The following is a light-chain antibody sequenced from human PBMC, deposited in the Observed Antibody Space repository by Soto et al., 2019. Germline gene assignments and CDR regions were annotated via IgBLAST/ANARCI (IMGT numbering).Light chain of an antibody. V-gene: IGLV2-8*01. CDR2: EVS. J-gene: IGLJ1*01. CDR3: SSFRV. CDR1: SSDVGGYNY. Sequence: ALTQPPSASGSPGQSVTISCIGTSSDVGGYNYVSWYQQHPGKAPKLMIYEVSKRPSGVPDRFSGSKSGNTASLTVSGLQAEDEADYYCSSFRVFGTGTKVTVL.